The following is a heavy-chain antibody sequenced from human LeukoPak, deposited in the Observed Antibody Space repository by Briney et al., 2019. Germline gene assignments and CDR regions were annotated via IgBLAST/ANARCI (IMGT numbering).Heavy chain of an antibody. CDR1: GYSFTNSW. D-gene: IGHD3-22*01. Sequence: GESLKISCKGSGYSFTNSWIGWVRQMPGKGLEWMGIIYPGDSDTGYSPPFQGQVTFSADKSISTAYLQWSSLKASDTAMYYCARSYHYDSSGYYSLNYWGQGTLVTVSS. J-gene: IGHJ4*02. V-gene: IGHV5-51*01. CDR2: IYPGDSDT. CDR3: ARSYHYDSSGYYSLNY.